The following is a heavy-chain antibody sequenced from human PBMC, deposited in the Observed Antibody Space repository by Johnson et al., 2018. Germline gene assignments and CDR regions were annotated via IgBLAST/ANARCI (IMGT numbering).Heavy chain of an antibody. V-gene: IGHV3-30*18. CDR2: ISYDGSNK. D-gene: IGHD2-2*01. Sequence: VQLVQSGGGVVQPGRSLRLSCAASGFTFSSYGMHWVRQAPGKGLEWVAVISYDGSNKYYADSVKGRFTISRDNSKNTLYLQMNSLRAEDTAVYYCAKGVVLMEYQDAFDIWGQGTMVTVSS. CDR3: AKGVVLMEYQDAFDI. J-gene: IGHJ3*02. CDR1: GFTFSSYG.